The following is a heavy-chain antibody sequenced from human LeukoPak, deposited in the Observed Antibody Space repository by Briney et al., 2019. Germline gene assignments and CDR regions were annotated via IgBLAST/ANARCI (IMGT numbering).Heavy chain of an antibody. CDR2: IVPIFGTA. CDR3: AKVVPYDFWSGSPLMDV. CDR1: GGTFSSYA. J-gene: IGHJ6*04. D-gene: IGHD3-3*01. Sequence: SVKVSCKASGGTFSSYAISWVRQAPGQGLEWMGGIVPIFGTANYAQKFQGRVTITTDESTSTAYMELSSLRSEDTAVYYCAKVVPYDFWSGSPLMDVWGKGTTVTVSS. V-gene: IGHV1-69*05.